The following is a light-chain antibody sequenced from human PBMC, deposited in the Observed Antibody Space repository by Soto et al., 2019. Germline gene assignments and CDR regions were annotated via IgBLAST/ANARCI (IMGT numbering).Light chain of an antibody. V-gene: IGKV3-15*01. CDR1: QSVSSN. CDR2: GAS. J-gene: IGKJ1*01. CDR3: QDYLDWPTWT. Sequence: EIVMTQSPATLSVSPGERATLSCRASQSVSSNLAWYQQKPGQAPRLLIYGASTRATGIPARFSGSGSGTEFTLIISSLQSEDVAVYYCQDYLDWPTWTFGQGTKVEIK.